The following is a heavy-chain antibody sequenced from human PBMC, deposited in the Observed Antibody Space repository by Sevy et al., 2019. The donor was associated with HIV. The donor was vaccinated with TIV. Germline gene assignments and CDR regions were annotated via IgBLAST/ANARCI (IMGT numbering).Heavy chain of an antibody. Sequence: GGSLRLSCAASGFTFSNAWMSWVRQAPGKGLEWVGRIKSKTDGGTTDYAAPVKGRFTISSDDSNDTLYLQMNSLKTEVTAMYYGTTDSKRRELSALLDYWGQGTLVTVSS. D-gene: IGHD1-26*01. V-gene: IGHV3-15*01. CDR3: TTDSKRRELSALLDY. J-gene: IGHJ4*02. CDR1: GFTFSNAW. CDR2: IKSKTDGGTT.